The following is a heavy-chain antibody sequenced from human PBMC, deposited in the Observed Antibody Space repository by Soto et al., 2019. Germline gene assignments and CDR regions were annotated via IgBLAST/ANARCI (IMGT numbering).Heavy chain of an antibody. D-gene: IGHD4-17*01. CDR2: ISSSSSTI. Sequence: GGSLRLSCAASGFTFSSYSMNWVRQAPGKGLEWVSYISSSSSTIYYADSVKGRFTISRVNAKNSLYLQMNSLRDEETSVYYCARACYGDYLCFGYWGQGTLVTVSS. CDR1: GFTFSSYS. J-gene: IGHJ4*02. V-gene: IGHV3-48*02. CDR3: ARACYGDYLCFGY.